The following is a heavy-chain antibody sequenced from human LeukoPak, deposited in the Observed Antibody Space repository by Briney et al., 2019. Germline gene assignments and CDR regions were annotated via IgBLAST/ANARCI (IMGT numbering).Heavy chain of an antibody. J-gene: IGHJ5*02. CDR3: ARGVGKYQLRGFDP. V-gene: IGHV4-34*01. Sequence: PSETLSLTCAVYGGSFSGYYWSWIRQPPGKGLEWIGEINHSGSTNYNPSLKGRVTISVDTSKNQFSLKLSSVTAADTAVYYCARGVGKYQLRGFDPWGQGTLVTVSS. CDR1: GGSFSGYY. D-gene: IGHD2-2*01. CDR2: INHSGST.